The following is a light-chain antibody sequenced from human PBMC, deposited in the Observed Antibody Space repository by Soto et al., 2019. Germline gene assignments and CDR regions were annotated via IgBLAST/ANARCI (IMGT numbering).Light chain of an antibody. CDR3: SSFAGGNNLL. Sequence: QSALTQPPSASGSPGQSVTISCTGTSSDVGGYNFVSWYQQHPGKAPKLLIYEVSKRPSGVPDRFSGSKSDNTASLTVSGLQAVDEADYYCSSFAGGNNLLFGGGTQLTVL. V-gene: IGLV2-8*01. CDR2: EVS. J-gene: IGLJ2*01. CDR1: SSDVGGYNF.